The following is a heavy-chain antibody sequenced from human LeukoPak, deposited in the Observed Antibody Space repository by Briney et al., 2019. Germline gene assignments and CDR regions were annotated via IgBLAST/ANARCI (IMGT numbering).Heavy chain of an antibody. Sequence: KAGGSLRLSCAASGFTFRTSGMNWVRQAPGKGLEWVSSIDSSGGYMFYADSVKGRFIISRDNAKDSLYLQMNSLRVEDTAVYYCLRGDRRDYWGQGTLVTVSS. V-gene: IGHV3-21*06. CDR3: LRGDRRDY. CDR2: IDSSGGYM. CDR1: GFTFRTSG. J-gene: IGHJ4*02.